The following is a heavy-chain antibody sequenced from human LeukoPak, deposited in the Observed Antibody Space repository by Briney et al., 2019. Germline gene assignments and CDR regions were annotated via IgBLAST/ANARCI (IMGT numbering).Heavy chain of an antibody. CDR3: ARDPSRRYTYGYGDS. CDR1: GFTFSGYW. J-gene: IGHJ4*02. Sequence: GGSLRLSCVASGFTFSGYWMNWVRQSPGKGLEWVANIKQDGSEKYYVDSVKGRFTISRDNASSSLYLQMNSLRAEDTGLYYCARDPSRRYTYGYGDSWGQGTLVIVSS. V-gene: IGHV3-7*01. CDR2: IKQDGSEK. D-gene: IGHD5-18*01.